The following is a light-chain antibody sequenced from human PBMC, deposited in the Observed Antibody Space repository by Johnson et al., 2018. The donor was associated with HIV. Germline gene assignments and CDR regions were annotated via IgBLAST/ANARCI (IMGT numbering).Light chain of an antibody. Sequence: QSVLTQPPSVSAAPGQKVTISCSGSSSNIASNYVSWYQQIPGTAPKLLIYDNNKRPSGIPDRFSASKSATSAALGLTGLQTGDEADYYCGTWDSSRIDYVFGTGTKVTVL. CDR2: DNN. V-gene: IGLV1-51*01. CDR3: GTWDSSRIDYV. J-gene: IGLJ1*01. CDR1: SSNIASNY.